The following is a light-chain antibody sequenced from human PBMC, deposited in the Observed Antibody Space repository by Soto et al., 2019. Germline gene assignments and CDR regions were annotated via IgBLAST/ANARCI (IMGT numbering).Light chain of an antibody. J-gene: IGKJ1*01. CDR2: DAS. Sequence: PITQSPSTLSASVGARVTITCRASQSISSWLAWYQQKPGRAPRLLIYDASSLESGVPSRLSGSGSGTDFTLTISSMQPDDFATDDCQQYNITWTFGQGTKVDIK. CDR1: QSISSW. V-gene: IGKV1-5*01. CDR3: QQYNITWT.